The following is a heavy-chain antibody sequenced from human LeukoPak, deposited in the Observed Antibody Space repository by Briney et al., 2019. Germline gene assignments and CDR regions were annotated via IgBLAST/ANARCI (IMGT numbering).Heavy chain of an antibody. CDR3: ARDYNDILTGCFDY. CDR1: GGSMTSYY. CDR2: IYTSGST. V-gene: IGHV4-4*07. J-gene: IGHJ4*02. Sequence: PSETLSLTCTVSGGSMTSYYWSWIQQPAGKGLEWIGRIYTSGSTNYNPSLKSRVTMSVDTSKNQFSLELRSVTAADTALYYCARDYNDILTGCFDYWGQGTLVTVSP. D-gene: IGHD3-9*01.